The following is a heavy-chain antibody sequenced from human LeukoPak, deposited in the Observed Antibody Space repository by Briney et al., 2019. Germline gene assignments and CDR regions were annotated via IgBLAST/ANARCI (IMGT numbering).Heavy chain of an antibody. D-gene: IGHD6-19*01. J-gene: IGHJ4*02. CDR3: ARFSGGIAVAGSWDFDY. CDR1: GGTFSSYA. V-gene: IGHV1-69*13. Sequence: VKVSCKASGGTFSSYAISWVRQAPGQGLEWMGGIIPIFGTANYAQKFQGRVTITADESTSTAYMELSRLRSEDTAVYYCARFSGGIAVAGSWDFDYWGQGTLVTVSS. CDR2: IIPIFGTA.